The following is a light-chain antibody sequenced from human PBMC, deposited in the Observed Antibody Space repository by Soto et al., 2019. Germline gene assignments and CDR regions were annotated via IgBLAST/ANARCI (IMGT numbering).Light chain of an antibody. CDR3: QQYDNWPPIT. J-gene: IGKJ5*01. CDR2: GAS. Sequence: EIVMTQSPATLSVSPGERVTVSCRASQSVSRNLAWYQQKPGQAPRLLIHGASTRATGIPARFSGSRSGTEFTLTISSLLSEDFAVYYCQQYDNWPPITFGQGTRLEIK. V-gene: IGKV3-15*01. CDR1: QSVSRN.